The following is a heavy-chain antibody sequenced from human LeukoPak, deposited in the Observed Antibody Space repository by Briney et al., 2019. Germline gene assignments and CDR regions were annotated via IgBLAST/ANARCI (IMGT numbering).Heavy chain of an antibody. CDR2: ISYDGSDK. J-gene: IGHJ4*02. D-gene: IGHD6-19*01. CDR3: STPGGSGWHPLDY. CDR1: GFIFSNYA. V-gene: IGHV3-30*03. Sequence: GRSLRLSCAAPGFIFSNYAMHWVRQAPDKGLEWVALISYDGSDKYYADSVKGRFTLSRDNSKNTLYLQMNSLRAEDTAVYYCSTPGGSGWHPLDYWGQGTLVTVSS.